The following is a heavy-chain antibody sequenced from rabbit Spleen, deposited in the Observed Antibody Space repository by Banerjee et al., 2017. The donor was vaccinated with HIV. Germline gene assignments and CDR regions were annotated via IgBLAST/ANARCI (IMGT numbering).Heavy chain of an antibody. CDR1: GFSFSSNW. CDR3: ARAGEGGDGYLNL. D-gene: IGHD5-1*01. Sequence: QQQLEESGGGLVKPGGTLTLTCTVSGFSFSSNWICWVRQAPGKGLEWIACIDTNDGDTDYANWPKGRFTISKTSSTTVTLQMTSLTAADTATYFCARAGEGGDGYLNLWGPGTLVTVS. V-gene: IGHV1S45*01. J-gene: IGHJ4*01. CDR2: IDTNDGDT.